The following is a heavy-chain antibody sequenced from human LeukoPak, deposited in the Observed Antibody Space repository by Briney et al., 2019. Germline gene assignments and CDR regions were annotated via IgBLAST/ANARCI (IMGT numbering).Heavy chain of an antibody. CDR2: INPNSGGT. CDR3: ARGVAGAYYYYYMDV. CDR1: GYTFTGYY. J-gene: IGHJ6*03. D-gene: IGHD6-19*01. Sequence: ASVKVSCKASGYTFTGYYMHWVRQAPGQGLEWMGWINPNSGGTNYAQKFQGRVTMTRDTSISTAYMELSRLRSDDTAVYYCARGVAGAYYYYYMDVWGKGTTVTVSS. V-gene: IGHV1-2*02.